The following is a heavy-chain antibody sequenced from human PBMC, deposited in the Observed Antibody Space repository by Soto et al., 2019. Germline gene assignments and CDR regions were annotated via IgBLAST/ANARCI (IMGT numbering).Heavy chain of an antibody. CDR2: ISYDGSNK. CDR1: GFTFSSYG. V-gene: IGHV3-30*18. Sequence: GGSLRLSCAASGFTFSSYGMHWVRQAPGKGLEWVAVISYDGSNKYYADSVKGRFTISRDNSKNTLYLQMNSLRAEDTAVYYCAKAAAEYDSSAPASYWGQGTLVTVSS. D-gene: IGHD3-22*01. J-gene: IGHJ4*02. CDR3: AKAAAEYDSSAPASY.